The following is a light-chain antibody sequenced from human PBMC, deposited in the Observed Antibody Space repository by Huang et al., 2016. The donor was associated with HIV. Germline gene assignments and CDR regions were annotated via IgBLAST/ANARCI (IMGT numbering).Light chain of an antibody. CDR2: AAS. V-gene: IGKV3D-15*01. CDR3: HQYNKWHS. Sequence: EIVMTQSPATLSVSPGDRVTLSCRASQSVGSKLAWFQQKSDEAPRLLIYAASTRATGIPARFSGRGSGTAFTLTISGLQSEDFAIYFCHQYNKWHSFGQGTKVDIK. CDR1: QSVGSK. J-gene: IGKJ2*01.